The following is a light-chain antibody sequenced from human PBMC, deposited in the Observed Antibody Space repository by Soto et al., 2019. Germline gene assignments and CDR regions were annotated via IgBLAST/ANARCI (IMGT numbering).Light chain of an antibody. CDR3: QQYYSTPYT. CDR1: QSVLYSSNNKNY. V-gene: IGKV4-1*01. J-gene: IGKJ2*01. CDR2: WAS. Sequence: DIVMTQSPDSLAVSLGERATINCKSSQSVLYSSNNKNYLAWYQQKPGQPPQLLLYWASTRESGVPDRFSGSGAGTDFTLTISSLQDEDVAVYYCQQYYSTPYTFGQGNKLEIK.